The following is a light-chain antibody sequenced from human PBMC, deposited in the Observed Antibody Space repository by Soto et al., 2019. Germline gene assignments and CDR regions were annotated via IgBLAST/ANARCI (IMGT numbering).Light chain of an antibody. CDR3: QQYKSDSPT. V-gene: IGKV1-5*01. J-gene: IGKJ1*01. Sequence: DIPMTQSPSTLSASVGDRVTITCRASQSISSWLGWYQQKPGKAPRLLIYDASTLESGVPSRFSGSGSGTEFTLSISSLHPDDFATYYCQQYKSDSPTFGQGTKVEVK. CDR2: DAS. CDR1: QSISSW.